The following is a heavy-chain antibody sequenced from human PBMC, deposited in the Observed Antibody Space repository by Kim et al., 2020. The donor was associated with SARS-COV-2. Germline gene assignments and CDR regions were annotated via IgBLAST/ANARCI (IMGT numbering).Heavy chain of an antibody. J-gene: IGHJ3*02. D-gene: IGHD3-10*01. V-gene: IGHV3-7*04. CDR3: ARGQLLWFGELSGGDAFDI. Sequence: GRFTISRDNAKTSLYLQMNSLRAEDTAVYYCARGQLLWFGELSGGDAFDIWGQGTMVTVSS.